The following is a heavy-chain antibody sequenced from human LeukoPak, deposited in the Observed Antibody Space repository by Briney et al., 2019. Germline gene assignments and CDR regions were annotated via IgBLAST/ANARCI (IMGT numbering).Heavy chain of an antibody. CDR3: ARLFTPITTVRGVPYYFDY. Sequence: PGESLKISCKGSGYSFTSYCIGWVRQMPGKGLEWMGIIYPGDSDTRYSPSFQGQVTISADKSISTAYLQWSSLKASDTAMYYCARLFTPITTVRGVPYYFDYWGQGTLVTVSS. V-gene: IGHV5-51*01. J-gene: IGHJ4*02. CDR2: IYPGDSDT. CDR1: GYSFTSYC. D-gene: IGHD3-10*01.